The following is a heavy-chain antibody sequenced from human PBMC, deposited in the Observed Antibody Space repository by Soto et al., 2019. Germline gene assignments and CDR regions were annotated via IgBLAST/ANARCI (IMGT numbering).Heavy chain of an antibody. D-gene: IGHD4-17*01. CDR3: ARDNGDYVYDY. V-gene: IGHV4-59*01. CDR1: GASISNYY. Sequence: PSETLSLTCTVSGASISNYYWTWIRQPPGKGLEWIGYTHYSGSTDYNSYLKSRVTISVDMSKNQVSLKLTSVSAADTAVYYCARDNGDYVYDYWGQGTLVTVSS. CDR2: THYSGST. J-gene: IGHJ4*02.